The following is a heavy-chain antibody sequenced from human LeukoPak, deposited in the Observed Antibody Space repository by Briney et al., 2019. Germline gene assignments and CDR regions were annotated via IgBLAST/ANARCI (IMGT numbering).Heavy chain of an antibody. J-gene: IGHJ4*02. V-gene: IGHV1-69*05. D-gene: IGHD3-10*01. CDR3: ARDSGGQYYFDY. Sequence: GASVKVSCKASGGTFSSYAISWVRQAPGQGLEWMGGIIPIFGTANYAQKFQGRVTITTDESTSTAYMELSSLRSEDTAMYYCARDSGGQYYFDYWGQGTLVTVSS. CDR1: GGTFSSYA. CDR2: IIPIFGTA.